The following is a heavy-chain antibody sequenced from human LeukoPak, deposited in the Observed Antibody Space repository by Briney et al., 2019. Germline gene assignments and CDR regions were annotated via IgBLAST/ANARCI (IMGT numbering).Heavy chain of an antibody. CDR2: ISGSGDST. D-gene: IGHD2-15*01. CDR1: GFTFSSYA. CDR3: AKTRGYCSGGTCYQDY. V-gene: IGHV3-23*01. Sequence: PGGSLRLSCAASGFTFSSYAMSWVRQAPGKGLEWVSTISGSGDSTYYADSVKGRFTTSRDSSKKTLYLQTSSLRAEDTAVYYCAKTRGYCSGGTCYQDYWGQGTLVTVSS. J-gene: IGHJ4*02.